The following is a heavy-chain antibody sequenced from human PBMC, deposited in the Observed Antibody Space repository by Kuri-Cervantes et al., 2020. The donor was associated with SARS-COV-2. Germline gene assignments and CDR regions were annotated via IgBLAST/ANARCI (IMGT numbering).Heavy chain of an antibody. CDR3: ARGGGSIGY. D-gene: IGHD5-12*01. CDR2: TYYRSKWYN. J-gene: IGHJ4*02. Sequence: SQTLSLTCAISGDSVSSNSAAWSWIRQSPSRGLKWLGRTYYRSKWYNDYAVSVKSRISIDSDTSKNQFSLHLNSVTPEDTAVYYCARGGGSIGYWGQGTLVTVSS. CDR1: GDSVSSNSAA. V-gene: IGHV6-1*01.